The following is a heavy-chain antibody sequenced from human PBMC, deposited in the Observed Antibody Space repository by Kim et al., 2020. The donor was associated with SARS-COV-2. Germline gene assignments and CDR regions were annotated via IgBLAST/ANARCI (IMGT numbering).Heavy chain of an antibody. CDR3: ARGLPEMATIVPKFDP. CDR1: GGSVSSGSYY. J-gene: IGHJ5*02. CDR2: IYDSGST. Sequence: SETLSLTCTVSGGSVSSGSYYWSWIRQPPGKGLEWIGYIYDSGSTNYNPSLKSRVTISVDTSKNQFSLKLSSVTAADTAVYYCARGLPEMATIVPKFDPWGQGTLVTVSS. V-gene: IGHV4-61*01. D-gene: IGHD5-12*01.